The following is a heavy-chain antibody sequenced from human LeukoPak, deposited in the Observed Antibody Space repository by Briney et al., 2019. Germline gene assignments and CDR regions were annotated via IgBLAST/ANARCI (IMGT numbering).Heavy chain of an antibody. D-gene: IGHD3-10*01. Sequence: ASVKVSCKASGYIFTDYYMHWVRQAPGQELGWMGRINPNSGGTNYAQKFQGRVTMTRDTSISTAYMELSRLRSDDTAVYYCASVYYYGSGSYYTLAPGYFDLWGRGTLVTVSS. V-gene: IGHV1-2*06. CDR3: ASVYYYGSGSYYTLAPGYFDL. J-gene: IGHJ2*01. CDR1: GYIFTDYY. CDR2: INPNSGGT.